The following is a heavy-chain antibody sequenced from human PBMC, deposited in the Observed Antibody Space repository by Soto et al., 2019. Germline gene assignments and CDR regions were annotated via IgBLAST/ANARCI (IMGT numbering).Heavy chain of an antibody. V-gene: IGHV3-23*01. D-gene: IGHD7-27*01. CDR3: AKEVSLGSTVDLGY. CDR2: ISGSGGST. Sequence: EVQLLESGGDSVQPGGSLRLSCAASGFTFSIFAMSWVRQSPGKGLEWVSTISGSGGSTYYADAVKGRFSISRDNSMGTLYLQMKSLRVEDTAIYYCAKEVSLGSTVDLGYWGQGTLVTVSS. J-gene: IGHJ4*02. CDR1: GFTFSIFA.